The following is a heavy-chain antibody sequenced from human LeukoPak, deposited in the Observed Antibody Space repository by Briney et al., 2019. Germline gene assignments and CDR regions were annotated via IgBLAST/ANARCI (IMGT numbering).Heavy chain of an antibody. CDR3: ARTYYYDRSGYYDNWFDP. CDR1: GFTFSSYT. CDR2: LSYDGSND. Sequence: PGGSLRLSCAASGFTFSSYTMHWVCQAPGKGLEWISLLSYDGSNDYYADSVKGRFSISRDNSRNTLYLQMDSLRAEDTAVYYCARTYYYDRSGYYDNWFDPWGQGTLVTVAS. V-gene: IGHV3-30-3*01. D-gene: IGHD3-22*01. J-gene: IGHJ5*02.